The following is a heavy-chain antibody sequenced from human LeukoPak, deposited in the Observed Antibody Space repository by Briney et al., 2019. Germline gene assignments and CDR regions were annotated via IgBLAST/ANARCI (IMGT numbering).Heavy chain of an antibody. J-gene: IGHJ3*02. Sequence: LGESLKISCKTSGYSFTSYWIGWVRQMPGKGLEWMGVIYPGDSDTRYSPSFQGQVTISADKSISTAYLQWSSLKASDTAMYYCTGAVASGDAFDIWGQGTMVTVSS. V-gene: IGHV5-51*01. CDR2: IYPGDSDT. D-gene: IGHD6-19*01. CDR3: TGAVASGDAFDI. CDR1: GYSFTSYW.